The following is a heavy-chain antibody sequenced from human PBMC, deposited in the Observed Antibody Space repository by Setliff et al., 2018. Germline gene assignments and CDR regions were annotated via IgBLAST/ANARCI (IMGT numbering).Heavy chain of an antibody. Sequence: SETLSLTCTVSSYSISSGYYWGWIRQPPGKGLEWIGNTYHSGSVYYNPSLKSRVTMSVDTSKNQFSLKLSSVTAADTAVYYCARVIANCSGGSCYPYYFDYWGQGTLVTVSS. D-gene: IGHD2-15*01. V-gene: IGHV4-38-2*02. CDR1: SYSISSGYY. J-gene: IGHJ4*02. CDR3: ARVIANCSGGSCYPYYFDY. CDR2: TYHSGSV.